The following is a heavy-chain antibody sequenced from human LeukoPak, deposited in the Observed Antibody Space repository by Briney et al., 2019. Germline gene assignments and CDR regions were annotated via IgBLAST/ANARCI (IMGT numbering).Heavy chain of an antibody. D-gene: IGHD2-8*01. V-gene: IGHV1-2*02. CDR1: GYTFTSYG. CDR2: ISAYSGGT. J-gene: IGHJ4*02. CDR3: ARQYCTNGVCYFDY. Sequence: ASVKVSCKASGYTFTSYGISWVRQAPGQGLEWMGWISAYSGGTNYAQKFQGRVTMTRDTSISTAYMELSRLRSDDTAVYYCARQYCTNGVCYFDYWGQGTLVTVSS.